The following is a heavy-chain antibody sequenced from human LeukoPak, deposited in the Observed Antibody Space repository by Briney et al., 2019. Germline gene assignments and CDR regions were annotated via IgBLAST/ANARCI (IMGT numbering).Heavy chain of an antibody. Sequence: GGSLRLSCSASGFTFSSNAMHWVRQAPGKGLEYVSAISSNGGTTYYADSVKGRFTISRDNSKNTLYLQMSSLRPEDTALYYCVRYSYGPSPLYWGQGTLVTVSS. CDR2: ISSNGGTT. D-gene: IGHD5-18*01. CDR1: GFTFSSNA. V-gene: IGHV3-64D*09. J-gene: IGHJ4*02. CDR3: VRYSYGPSPLY.